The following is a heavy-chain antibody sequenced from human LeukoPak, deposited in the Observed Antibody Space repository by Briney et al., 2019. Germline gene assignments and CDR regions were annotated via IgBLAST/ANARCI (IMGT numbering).Heavy chain of an antibody. V-gene: IGHV3-21*04. CDR3: AKPRVFGVVNEHYFDY. CDR1: GFTFSSYS. Sequence: GGSLRLSCAASGFTFSSYSMNWVRQAPGKGLEWVSSIGSSSSCIYYADSVKGRFTISRDNAKNSLYLQMNSLRAEDTAIYYCAKPRVFGVVNEHYFDYWGQGTLVTVSS. D-gene: IGHD3-3*01. J-gene: IGHJ4*02. CDR2: IGSSSSCI.